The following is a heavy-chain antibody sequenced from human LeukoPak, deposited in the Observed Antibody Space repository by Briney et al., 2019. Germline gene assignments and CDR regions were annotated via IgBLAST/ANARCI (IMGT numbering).Heavy chain of an antibody. Sequence: GGSLRLSCAASGFTFSSYGMSWVRQAPGEGLEWVSAISGSGGSTYYADSVKGRFTISRDNSKNTLYLQMNSLRAEDTAVYYCAKDQGSGWLDYWGQGTLVTVSS. CDR2: ISGSGGST. V-gene: IGHV3-23*01. CDR1: GFTFSSYG. J-gene: IGHJ4*02. CDR3: AKDQGSGWLDY. D-gene: IGHD6-19*01.